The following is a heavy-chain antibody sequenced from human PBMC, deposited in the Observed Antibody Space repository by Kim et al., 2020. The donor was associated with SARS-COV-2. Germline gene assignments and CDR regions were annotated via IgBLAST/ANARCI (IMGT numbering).Heavy chain of an antibody. V-gene: IGHV3-30*04. CDR1: GFTFSSYA. Sequence: GGSLRLSCAASGFTFSSYAMHWVRQAPGKGLEWVAVISYDGSNKYYADSVKGRFTISRDNSKNTLYLQMNSLRAEDTAVYYCARDVNKSWFDYWGQGTLVTVSS. J-gene: IGHJ5*01. CDR3: ARDVNKSWFDY. CDR2: ISYDGSNK.